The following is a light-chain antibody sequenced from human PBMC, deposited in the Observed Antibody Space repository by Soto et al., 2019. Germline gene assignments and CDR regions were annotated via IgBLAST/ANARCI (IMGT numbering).Light chain of an antibody. V-gene: IGKV3-15*01. CDR3: QQYNNWPRT. Sequence: EIVMTQSPATLSVSPGERATLSCRASQSVSSNLAWYQQKPGQAPRLLIYGASTRATGIPARFSGSGSGTVFTLTISSLQSEDFEVYYCQQYNNWPRTFGQGTKVEIK. CDR2: GAS. CDR1: QSVSSN. J-gene: IGKJ1*01.